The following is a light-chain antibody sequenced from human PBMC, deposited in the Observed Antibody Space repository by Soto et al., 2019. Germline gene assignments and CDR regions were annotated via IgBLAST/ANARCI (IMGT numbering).Light chain of an antibody. J-gene: IGKJ2*01. Sequence: EIVMTQSPATLSVSPGDRATLSCRASQSVDNDLAWYQQKPGQAPRLLIYGASSRATGIPDRFSGSGSGTDFTLTISRLEPEDFAVYYCQQYGSSPMYTFGQGTKLEIK. CDR2: GAS. CDR1: QSVDND. CDR3: QQYGSSPMYT. V-gene: IGKV3-20*01.